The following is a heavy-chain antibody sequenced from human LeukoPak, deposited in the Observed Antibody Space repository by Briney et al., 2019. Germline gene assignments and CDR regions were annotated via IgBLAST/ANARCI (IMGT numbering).Heavy chain of an antibody. CDR3: TTRVVTTNDF. V-gene: IGHV3-15*07. Sequence: PGGSLRLSCAASGFTFSNAWMNWVRQAPGKGLEWVGRIKTKPDGGPKVYAVPVRGRFTISRDDSKKTLFLQIDSLKTEDTAVYYCTTRVVTTNDFWGQGTLVTVSS. CDR2: IKTKPDGGPK. CDR1: GFTFSNAW. D-gene: IGHD2-21*02. J-gene: IGHJ4*02.